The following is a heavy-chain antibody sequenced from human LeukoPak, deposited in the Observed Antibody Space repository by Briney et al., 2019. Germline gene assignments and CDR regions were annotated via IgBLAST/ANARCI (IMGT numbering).Heavy chain of an antibody. CDR3: SRGFSPLDY. Sequence: PSETLSLTCAVYGGSFSGYYWSWIRQPPGKGLEWIGEINHSGSTNYNPSLKSRVTILVDTSKNQFSLRLSSVTAADTAVYYCSRGFSPLDYWGQGTLVTVSS. CDR2: INHSGST. V-gene: IGHV4-34*01. CDR1: GGSFSGYY. J-gene: IGHJ4*02.